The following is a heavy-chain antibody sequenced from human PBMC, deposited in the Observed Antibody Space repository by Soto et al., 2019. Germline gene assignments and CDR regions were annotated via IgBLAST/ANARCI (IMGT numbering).Heavy chain of an antibody. CDR2: IYYSGST. D-gene: IGHD2-15*01. J-gene: IGHJ4*02. Sequence: QVQLQESGPGLVKPSQTLSLTCTVSGCSISSGGYYWSWIRQHPGKGLEWIGYIYYSGSTYYNPALKRRVTISVDTSKNQFSLKLSSVTAADTAVYYCARGKLGYCIGGSCYPYFDYWGQGTLVTVSS. V-gene: IGHV4-31*03. CDR1: GCSISSGGYY. CDR3: ARGKLGYCIGGSCYPYFDY.